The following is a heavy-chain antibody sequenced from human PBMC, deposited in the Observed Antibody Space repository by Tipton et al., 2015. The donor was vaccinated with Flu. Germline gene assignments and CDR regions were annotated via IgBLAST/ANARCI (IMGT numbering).Heavy chain of an antibody. CDR2: IYHSGST. V-gene: IGHV4-38-2*02. D-gene: IGHD3-16*02. CDR1: GYSISSGYY. J-gene: IGHJ4*02. Sequence: TLSLTCTVSGYSISSGYYWGWIRQPPGKGLEWIGSIYHSGSTYYNPSLKSRVTMSVDTSKNQFSLKLSSVTVADTAVYYCARDYLLGDLSFFDNWGQGTLVTVSS. CDR3: ARDYLLGDLSFFDN.